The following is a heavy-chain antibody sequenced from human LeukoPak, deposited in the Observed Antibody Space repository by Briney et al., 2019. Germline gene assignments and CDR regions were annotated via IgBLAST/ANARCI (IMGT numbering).Heavy chain of an antibody. D-gene: IGHD5-18*01. CDR2: ISSSSSYI. J-gene: IGHJ6*03. CDR3: ARDFQSIRLWIEYYYYYYMDV. V-gene: IGHV3-21*01. CDR1: GFTFSSYS. Sequence: GGSLRLSCAASGFTFSSYSMNWVRQAPGKGLEWVSSISSSSSYIYYADSVKGRFTISRDNAKNSLYLQMNSLRAEDTAVYYCARDFQSIRLWIEYYYYYYMDVWGKGTTVTVSS.